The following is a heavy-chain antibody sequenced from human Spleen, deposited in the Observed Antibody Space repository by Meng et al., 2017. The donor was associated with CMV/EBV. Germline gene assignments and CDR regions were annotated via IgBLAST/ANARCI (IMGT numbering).Heavy chain of an antibody. J-gene: IGHJ4*02. Sequence: CAASGFTFDDYGMSWVRQVPGKGLEWVSGINWNGGSTGYADSVKGRFTISRDNAKNSLYLQMNSLRAEDTALYYCARDLRYNDNSGGWGQGTLVTVSS. V-gene: IGHV3-20*04. CDR2: INWNGGST. CDR3: ARDLRYNDNSGG. CDR1: GFTFDDYG. D-gene: IGHD2-2*02.